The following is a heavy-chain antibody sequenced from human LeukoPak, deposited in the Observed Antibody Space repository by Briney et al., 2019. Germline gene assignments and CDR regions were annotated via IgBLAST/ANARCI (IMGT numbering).Heavy chain of an antibody. CDR3: ARDLFHGYSSPSFDY. CDR2: IKQDGSEK. D-gene: IGHD5-18*01. CDR1: GFTFSSYS. J-gene: IGHJ4*02. Sequence: GGSLRLSCAASGFTFSSYSMDWVRQAPGKGLEWVANIKQDGSEKYYVDSVKGRFTISRDNAKNSLYLQMNSLRAEDTAVYYCARDLFHGYSSPSFDYWGQGTLVTVSS. V-gene: IGHV3-7*01.